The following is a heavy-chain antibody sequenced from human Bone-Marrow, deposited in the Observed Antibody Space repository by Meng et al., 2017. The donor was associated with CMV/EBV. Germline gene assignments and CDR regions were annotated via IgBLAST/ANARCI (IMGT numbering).Heavy chain of an antibody. CDR2: TYYRSKWYN. J-gene: IGHJ4*02. D-gene: IGHD3-3*01. CDR1: GDSVSSNSAA. V-gene: IGHV6-1*01. Sequence: SQILALPCAISGDSVSSNSAAWNWIRQSPSRGLEWLGRTYYRSKWYNDYAVSVKSRITINPDTSKNQFYLQLNSVTPEDTAVFYCARVVPPHRYNDFWSGYYKVGYYFDYWGQGTLVTVSS. CDR3: ARVVPPHRYNDFWSGYYKVGYYFDY.